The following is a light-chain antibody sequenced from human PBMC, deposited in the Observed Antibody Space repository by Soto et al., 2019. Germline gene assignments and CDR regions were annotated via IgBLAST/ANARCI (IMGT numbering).Light chain of an antibody. CDR3: HEYNTWPWT. CDR2: GAS. V-gene: IGKV3-15*01. J-gene: IGKJ1*01. CDR1: QSLNTD. Sequence: ETVMTQSPATLTVSPGELATLSCSASQSLNTDLAWYQQKLGQAPRVLIYGASTRATGIPARFSGSGSGTEFTLTISGLQSEDSGVYFCHEYNTWPWTLGQGTKVDIK.